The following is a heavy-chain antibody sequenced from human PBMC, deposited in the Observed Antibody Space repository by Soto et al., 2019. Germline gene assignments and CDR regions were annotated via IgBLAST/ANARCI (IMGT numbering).Heavy chain of an antibody. CDR1: GGSFTTYY. V-gene: IGHV4-34*01. CDR2: IDYSGSS. Sequence: QLQLQQWGAGLLKPSETLSLTCAVYGGSFTTYYWSWIRQSPGKGLEWIGEIDYSGSSNYNPSLKSRVTISVDKSKNQFSLKLISMTAADTAVYYCARVRARFSRSAFDVWGQGTMVAVSS. CDR3: ARVRARFSRSAFDV. J-gene: IGHJ3*01. D-gene: IGHD3-10*01.